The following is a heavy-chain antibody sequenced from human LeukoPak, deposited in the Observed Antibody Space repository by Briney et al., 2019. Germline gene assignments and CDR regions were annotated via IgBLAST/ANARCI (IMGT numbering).Heavy chain of an antibody. CDR3: ARGSRVPPYSSSSNWLYP. V-gene: IGHV3-74*01. Sequence: GGSLRLFCAASGFTFSSYWMHWVRQDPGRGLVWVSRINTDGSATSYADSVKGRFTISRDNAKNTLYLQMNSLRAEDTAVYYCARGSRVPPYSSSSNWLYPWGQGTLVTVSS. J-gene: IGHJ5*02. CDR2: INTDGSAT. D-gene: IGHD6-6*01. CDR1: GFTFSSYW.